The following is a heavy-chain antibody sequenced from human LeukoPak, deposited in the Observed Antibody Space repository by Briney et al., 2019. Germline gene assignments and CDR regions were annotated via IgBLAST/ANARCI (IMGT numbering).Heavy chain of an antibody. CDR1: GASISSSSHY. V-gene: IGHV4-39*01. CDR3: ARHSGSIGEFDY. J-gene: IGHJ4*02. CDR2: LYYVGSA. Sequence: SETLSLTCTVSGASISSSSHYWGWIRQPPGKGLEWIGSLYYVGSAYYNPSPKSRVTISEDTSKKQFSLKLTSVTAADTAVYYCARHSGSIGEFDYWGQGTLVTVSS. D-gene: IGHD3-10*01.